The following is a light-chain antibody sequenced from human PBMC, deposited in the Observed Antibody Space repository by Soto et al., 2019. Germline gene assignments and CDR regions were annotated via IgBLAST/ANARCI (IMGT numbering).Light chain of an antibody. CDR1: QSVRSY. V-gene: IGKV3-11*01. Sequence: DIVLTQSPATLSLSPGERATLSCRASQSVRSYLAWYQQKPGQAPRLLIYDASNRATGIPDRFSGSGSGTDFTLTISSLEPEDLAFYYCQQRSNWPLTFGGGTKVE. J-gene: IGKJ4*01. CDR2: DAS. CDR3: QQRSNWPLT.